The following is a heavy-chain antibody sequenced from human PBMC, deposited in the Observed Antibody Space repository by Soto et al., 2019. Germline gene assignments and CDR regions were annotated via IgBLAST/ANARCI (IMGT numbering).Heavy chain of an antibody. J-gene: IGHJ5*02. V-gene: IGHV3-7*01. Sequence: PGGSLRLSCAASGFTFSSYWMSWVRQAPGKGLEWVANIKQDGSEKYYVDSVKGRFTISRDNAKNSLYLQMNSLRAEDTAVYYCARVGLVVVAATTWFDPWGQGTLVTVSS. CDR3: ARVGLVVVAATTWFDP. CDR1: GFTFSSYW. D-gene: IGHD2-15*01. CDR2: IKQDGSEK.